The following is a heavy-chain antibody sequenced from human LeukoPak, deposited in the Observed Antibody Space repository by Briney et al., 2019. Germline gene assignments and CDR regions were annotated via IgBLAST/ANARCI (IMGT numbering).Heavy chain of an antibody. V-gene: IGHV3-7*01. Sequence: GGSLRLSCEVSGFIFSRHSMSWVRQAPGKGLEWVAKIKEDGTEEYYVGSVEGRFTISRDNARNTLFLQMNSLRAEDTAVYYCAREAVAGYYFDYWGQGTLVTVSS. CDR1: GFIFSRHS. J-gene: IGHJ4*02. D-gene: IGHD6-19*01. CDR3: AREAVAGYYFDY. CDR2: IKEDGTEE.